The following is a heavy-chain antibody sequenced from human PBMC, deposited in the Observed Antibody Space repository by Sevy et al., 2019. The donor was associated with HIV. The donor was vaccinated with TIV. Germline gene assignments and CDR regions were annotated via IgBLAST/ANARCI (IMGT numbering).Heavy chain of an antibody. J-gene: IGHJ4*02. D-gene: IGHD5-12*01. CDR3: TRGLATADTPEYYFDY. Sequence: GGSLRLSCTPSGFTFDDYAMSWFRQAPGKGLEWVAFITRNSYEAYGGTTEYAASVKGRFIISRDDSKSIAYLQMNSLKTEDTAVYYCTRGLATADTPEYYFDYWGQGTLVTVSS. CDR2: ITRNSYEAYGGTT. V-gene: IGHV3-49*03. CDR1: GFTFDDYA.